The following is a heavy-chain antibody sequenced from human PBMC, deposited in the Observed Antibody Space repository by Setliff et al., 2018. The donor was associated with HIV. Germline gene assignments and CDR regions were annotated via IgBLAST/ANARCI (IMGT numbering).Heavy chain of an antibody. CDR2: IIPILGVA. J-gene: IGHJ6*03. CDR1: RSTFNSHT. CDR3: VRGVQSPPHYSYYYMDV. D-gene: IGHD3-3*01. Sequence: VASVKVSCKASRSTFNSHTINWVRQAPGQGLDWMGRIIPILGVANYAQRFQGKVTITADKSTSTAYMELTSLRLDDTAMYYCVRGVQSPPHYSYYYMDVWGEGTMVTVSS. V-gene: IGHV1-69*02.